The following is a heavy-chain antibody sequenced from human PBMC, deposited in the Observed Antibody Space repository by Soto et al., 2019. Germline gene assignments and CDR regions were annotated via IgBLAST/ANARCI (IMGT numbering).Heavy chain of an antibody. D-gene: IGHD6-6*01. CDR1: GFTFSSYS. CDR3: VVFGDSLSSSYDFYYCDY. J-gene: IGHJ4*02. V-gene: IGHV3-21*01. Sequence: EVQLVESGGGLVKPGGSLRLSCAASGFTFSSYSMNWVRQAPGKGLEWVSSISSTSSYIYYADSVKGRFTISRDNANNSLSLQMNSLRAEDTAVYYCVVFGDSLSSSYDFYYCDYWGQGPLVTVS. CDR2: ISSTSSYI.